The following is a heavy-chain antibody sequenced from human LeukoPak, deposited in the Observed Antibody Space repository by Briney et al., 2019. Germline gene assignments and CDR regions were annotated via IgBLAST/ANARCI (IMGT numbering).Heavy chain of an antibody. CDR3: AGEEHYYDSSGYFSNYFDY. J-gene: IGHJ4*02. CDR2: ISAYNGNT. CDR1: GYTFTSYS. D-gene: IGHD3-22*01. V-gene: IGHV1-18*01. Sequence: GASVKVSCKASGYTFTSYSISWVRQAPGQGLEWMGWISAYNGNTNYAQKLQGRVTMTTDTSTSTAYMELRSLRSDDTAVYYCAGEEHYYDSSGYFSNYFDYWGQGTLVTVSS.